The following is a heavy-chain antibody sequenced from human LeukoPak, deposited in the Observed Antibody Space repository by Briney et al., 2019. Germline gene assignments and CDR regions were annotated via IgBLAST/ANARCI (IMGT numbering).Heavy chain of an antibody. D-gene: IGHD2-2*01. V-gene: IGHV6-1*01. CDR2: TYYRSKWYN. CDR3: ARANCSSTSCYAMAFDY. J-gene: IGHJ4*02. CDR1: GDSVSSNSAA. Sequence: SQTLSLTCAISGDSVSSNSAAWNWIRQSPSRGLEWLVRTYYRSKWYNDYAVSVKSRITINPDTSKNQFSLQLNSVTPEDTAVYYCARANCSSTSCYAMAFDYWGQGTLVTVSS.